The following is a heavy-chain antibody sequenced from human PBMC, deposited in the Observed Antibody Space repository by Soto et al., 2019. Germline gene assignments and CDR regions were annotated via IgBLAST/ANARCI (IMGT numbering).Heavy chain of an antibody. CDR1: GGSISSYY. CDR2: IYYSGST. D-gene: IGHD3-9*01. Sequence: PSETLSLTCTVSGGSISSYYWSWIRQPPGKGLEWIGYIYYSGSTNYNPSLKSRVTISVDTSKNQFSLKLSSVTAADTAVYYCARWYYDILTGYPTHWFDPWGQGTLVTVS. J-gene: IGHJ5*02. V-gene: IGHV4-59*01. CDR3: ARWYYDILTGYPTHWFDP.